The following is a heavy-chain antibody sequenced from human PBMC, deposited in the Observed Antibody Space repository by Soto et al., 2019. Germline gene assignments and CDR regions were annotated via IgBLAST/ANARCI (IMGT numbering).Heavy chain of an antibody. CDR1: GFTFNIAW. CDR3: TTEGVTDY. Sequence: GGSLRLSCAASGFTFNIAWMSWVRQTPGKGLEWVGRIKTKSDGGATDYAAPVKGRFTISRDDSKKTLYLQMNSLKVEDTAVYYCTTEGVTDYWGQGTLVTVSS. CDR2: IKTKSDGGAT. J-gene: IGHJ4*02. V-gene: IGHV3-15*01. D-gene: IGHD3-3*01.